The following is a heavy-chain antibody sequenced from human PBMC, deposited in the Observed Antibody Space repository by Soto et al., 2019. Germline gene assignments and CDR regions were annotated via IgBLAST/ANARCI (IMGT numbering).Heavy chain of an antibody. CDR2: TYYRSKWYN. D-gene: IGHD6-13*01. Sequence: SPTLSLTCAISGDSVSSNSAAWNWIRQSPSRGLEWLGRTYYRSKWYNDYAVSVKSRITINPDTSKNQFSLQLNSVTPEDTAVYYCARCIAAAGTTLPNSYYSGMDVWGQGTPVTVSS. J-gene: IGHJ6*02. CDR1: GDSVSSNSAA. CDR3: ARCIAAAGTTLPNSYYSGMDV. V-gene: IGHV6-1*01.